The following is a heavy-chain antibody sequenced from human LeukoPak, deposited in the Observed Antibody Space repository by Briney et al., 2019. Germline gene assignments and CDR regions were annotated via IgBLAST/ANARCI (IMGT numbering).Heavy chain of an antibody. J-gene: IGHJ4*02. CDR3: AREVTTGHYYFGY. V-gene: IGHV3-21*01. CDR1: GFSFSTYS. D-gene: IGHD1-14*01. CDR2: ISSSSSHI. Sequence: GGSLRLSCAASGFSFSTYSMNWVRQAPGTGLEWVSSISSSSSHIYYADSVKGRFTISRDNAKNSLYLQMNSLRAEDTAVYYCAREVTTGHYYFGYWGQGTLVTVSS.